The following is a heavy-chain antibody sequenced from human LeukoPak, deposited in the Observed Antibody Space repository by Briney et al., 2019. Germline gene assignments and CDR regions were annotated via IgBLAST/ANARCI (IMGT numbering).Heavy chain of an antibody. CDR2: ISSSSTYI. CDR3: ARPPWSGGGKDAFDI. Sequence: PGGSLSLSSAASGFTFSSYAMHWVRQAPGKGLEWGSSISSSSTYIYYADSAKGRCTISRDNAKNSLYLQMNSLRAEDTAVYYCARPPWSGGGKDAFDIWGQGTMVTVSS. V-gene: IGHV3-21*01. J-gene: IGHJ3*02. D-gene: IGHD3-3*01. CDR1: GFTFSSYA.